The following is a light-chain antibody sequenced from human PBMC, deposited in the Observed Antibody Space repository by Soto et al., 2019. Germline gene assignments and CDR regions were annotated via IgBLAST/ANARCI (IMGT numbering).Light chain of an antibody. CDR2: GAS. J-gene: IGKJ5*01. Sequence: EIVLTQSPGTLSLSPGERATLSCRASQSVTSNYLAWYQLKPGQAPRLLIYGASSRATGIPDRFSGSGSGTDFTLTISRLEPEDFAVYYCQQYGSTPSLTFGQGTRLEIK. V-gene: IGKV3-20*01. CDR3: QQYGSTPSLT. CDR1: QSVTSNY.